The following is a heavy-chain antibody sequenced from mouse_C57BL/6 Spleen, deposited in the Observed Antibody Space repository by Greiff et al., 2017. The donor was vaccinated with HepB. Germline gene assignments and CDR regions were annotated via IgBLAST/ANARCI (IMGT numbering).Heavy chain of an antibody. CDR1: GYTFTDYN. Sequence: DVQLQQSGPELVKPGASVKIPCKASGYTFTDYNMDWVKQSHGKSLEWIGDINPNNGGTIYNQKFKGKATLTVDKSSSTAYMELRSLTSEDTAVYYCAREHHGGFAYWGQGTLVTVSA. J-gene: IGHJ3*01. CDR2: INPNNGGT. CDR3: AREHHGGFAY. V-gene: IGHV1-18*01.